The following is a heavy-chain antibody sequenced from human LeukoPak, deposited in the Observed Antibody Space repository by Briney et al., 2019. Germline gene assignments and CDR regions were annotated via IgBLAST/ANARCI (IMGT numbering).Heavy chain of an antibody. CDR3: ARIGFAYSYGSGLDY. CDR1: GFTCGLFS. D-gene: IGHD5-18*01. V-gene: IGHV3-30*09. Sequence: PGGSLRLSCAASGFTCGLFSLHWLRQPPGQGLEGLTDISPEGSDKDYGDIVKVRFAFARDNSRTTLFLEMNSLRVKDMYKCDCARIGFAYSYGSGLDYWGKGTQVTVSS. J-gene: IGHJ4*02. CDR2: ISPEGSDK.